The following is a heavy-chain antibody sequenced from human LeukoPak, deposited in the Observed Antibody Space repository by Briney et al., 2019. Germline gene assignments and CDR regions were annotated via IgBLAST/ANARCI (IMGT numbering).Heavy chain of an antibody. CDR1: GGSISSYY. CDR3: ARRSYGDYSFDY. V-gene: IGHV4-4*07. CDR2: IYTSGNA. Sequence: SETLSLTCTVSGGSISSYYWSWIRQPAGKGLEWIGRIYTSGNAIYNPSLKSRVTISVDTSKNQFSLKLSSVTAADTAVYYCARRSYGDYSFDYWGQGTLVTVSS. J-gene: IGHJ4*02. D-gene: IGHD4-17*01.